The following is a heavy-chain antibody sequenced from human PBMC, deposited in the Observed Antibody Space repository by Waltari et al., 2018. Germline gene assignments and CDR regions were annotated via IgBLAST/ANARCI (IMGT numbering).Heavy chain of an antibody. CDR3: AKGGPAIFGVLNTKRFDC. V-gene: IGHV1-2*06. D-gene: IGHD3-3*01. CDR1: GYTFTDYY. Sequence: QVQLVQSGAEVKKPGASVKVSCQASGYTFTDYYVHWVRQAPGQGLGWMGRVHAKNGGAGHAQKLKGRVTMSRDTSLDTADMELSGRRSVDTAEYYCAKGGPAIFGVLNTKRFDCWGQGTPVTVSS. CDR2: VHAKNGGA. J-gene: IGHJ4*02.